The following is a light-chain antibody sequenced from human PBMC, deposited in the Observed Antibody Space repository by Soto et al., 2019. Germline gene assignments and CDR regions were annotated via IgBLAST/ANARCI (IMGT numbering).Light chain of an antibody. J-gene: IGLJ1*01. CDR1: SSNIGADYE. Sequence: QSALTQPPSVSGAPGQRVIISCTGGSSNIGADYEVHWYQQLPGTAPELLIYGNTNRPSGVPDRFSGSKSGSSASLAITGLQAEDEAEYYCQSYDNTLKGCVFGTGTKVTVL. CDR3: QSYDNTLKGCV. V-gene: IGLV1-40*01. CDR2: GNT.